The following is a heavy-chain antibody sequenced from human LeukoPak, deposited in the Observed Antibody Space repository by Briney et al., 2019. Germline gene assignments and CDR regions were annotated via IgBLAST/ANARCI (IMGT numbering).Heavy chain of an antibody. CDR2: INPNSGGT. CDR3: LWGYGSGYFDY. J-gene: IGHJ4*02. D-gene: IGHD5-18*01. V-gene: IGHV1-2*02. Sequence: ASVKVSCKASGYTFTGYYMHWVRQAPGQGLEWMGWINPNSGGTNYAQKFQGRVTMTRDTSISTAYMELSRLRSDDTTVYYSLWGYGSGYFDYWGQGTLVTVSS. CDR1: GYTFTGYY.